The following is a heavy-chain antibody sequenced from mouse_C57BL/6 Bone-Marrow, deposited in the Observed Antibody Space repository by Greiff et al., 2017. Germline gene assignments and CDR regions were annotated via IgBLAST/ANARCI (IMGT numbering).Heavy chain of an antibody. CDR2: INYDGSST. Sequence: EVKLVESEGGLVQPGSSMKLSCTASGFTFSDYYMAWVRQVPEKGLEWVANINYDGSSTYYLDSLKSRFIISRDNAKNILYLQMSSLKSEDTATYYCARVLITTAPYFDYWGQGTTLTVSS. CDR1: GFTFSDYY. D-gene: IGHD1-1*01. CDR3: ARVLITTAPYFDY. J-gene: IGHJ2*01. V-gene: IGHV5-16*01.